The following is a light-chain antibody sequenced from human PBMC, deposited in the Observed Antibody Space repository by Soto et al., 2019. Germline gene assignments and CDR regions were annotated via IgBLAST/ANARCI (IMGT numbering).Light chain of an antibody. CDR1: SSDVGGYNY. Sequence: QSALTQPRSVSGSPGQSVTISCTGTSSDVGGYNYVSWYQQHPGKAPKLMIYDVSKRPSGVPDRFSGSKSGNTASLTISGIQAEDEADYYCCSYAGSYTYVFRTGTKFTVL. CDR2: DVS. CDR3: CSYAGSYTYV. V-gene: IGLV2-11*01. J-gene: IGLJ1*01.